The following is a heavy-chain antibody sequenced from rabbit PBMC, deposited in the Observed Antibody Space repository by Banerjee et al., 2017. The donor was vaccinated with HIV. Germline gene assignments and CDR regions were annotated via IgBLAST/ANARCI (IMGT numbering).Heavy chain of an antibody. CDR2: IYAGSSGST. J-gene: IGHJ4*01. Sequence: EESGGDLVKPEGSLTLTCTASGFSFSSSYWISWVRQAPGKGLEWIACIYAGSSGSTYYASWVNGRFSITKTSSTTVTLQMTSLTAADTATYFCARRDDVVGGYGYALYLWGPGTLVTVS. V-gene: IGHV1S45*01. CDR3: ARRDDVVGGYGYALYL. CDR1: GFSFSSSYW. D-gene: IGHD6-1*01.